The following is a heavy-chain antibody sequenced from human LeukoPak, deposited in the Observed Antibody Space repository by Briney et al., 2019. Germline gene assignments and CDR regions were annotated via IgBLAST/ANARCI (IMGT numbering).Heavy chain of an antibody. D-gene: IGHD7-27*01. CDR1: GGSISSYY. CDR2: IYYSGST. J-gene: IGHJ3*02. CDR3: ARDLTWGAFDI. V-gene: IGHV4-59*01. Sequence: KPSETLSLTCTVSGGSISSYYWSWIRQPPGKGLEWIGYIYYSGSTKYNPSLKSRVTISVDTSKNQFSLKLSSVTAADTAVYYCARDLTWGAFDIWGQGTMVTVSS.